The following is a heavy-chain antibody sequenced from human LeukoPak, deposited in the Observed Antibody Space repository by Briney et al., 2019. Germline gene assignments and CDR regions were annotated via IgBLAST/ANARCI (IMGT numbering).Heavy chain of an antibody. V-gene: IGHV3-74*01. CDR3: ARERSSGWSDY. D-gene: IGHD6-19*01. CDR1: GFTFSSYW. CDR2: IKTDGSST. J-gene: IGHJ4*02. Sequence: HSGGSLRLSCAASGFTFSSYWMDWVRHAPGKGLVWVSRIKTDGSSTSYADSVKGRFTISRDNAKNTLYMQMNSLRAEDTAVYYCARERSSGWSDYWGQGTLVTVSS.